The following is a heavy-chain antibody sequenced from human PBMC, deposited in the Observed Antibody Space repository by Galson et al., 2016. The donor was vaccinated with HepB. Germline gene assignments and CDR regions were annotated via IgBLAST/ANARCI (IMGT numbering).Heavy chain of an antibody. Sequence: SVKVSCKASGITFTTSAVQWVRQARGQRLEWIGWIVDGSGNTNYAQKFQERVTITTDMSTSTAYMGLSSLRSEDTAVYYCAAADSSLYYYDMDYYVMDVWGQGTTVTVSS. CDR2: IVDGSGNT. V-gene: IGHV1-58*01. J-gene: IGHJ6*02. D-gene: IGHD3-22*01. CDR1: GITFTTSA. CDR3: AAADSSLYYYDMDYYVMDV.